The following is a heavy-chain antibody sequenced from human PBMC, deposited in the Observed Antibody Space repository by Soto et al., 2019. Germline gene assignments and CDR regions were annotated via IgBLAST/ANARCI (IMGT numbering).Heavy chain of an antibody. V-gene: IGHV1-18*04. CDR1: GYTFTSFG. J-gene: IGHJ4*02. D-gene: IGHD3-10*01. Sequence: QVQMVQSGVEVRKPGASFKVSCKTSGYTFTSFGVSWVRQAPGQGLEWMGWISGYNGKTEYAQKLQGRVTMTADTSTSTAYMELRGLRSDDTAVYFCARDKMIDDFGLGTYDSWGQGTTVTVTS. CDR2: ISGYNGKT. CDR3: ARDKMIDDFGLGTYDS.